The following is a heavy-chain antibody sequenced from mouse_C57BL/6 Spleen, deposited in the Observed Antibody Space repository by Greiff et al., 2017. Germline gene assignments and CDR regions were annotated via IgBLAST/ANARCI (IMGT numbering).Heavy chain of an antibody. D-gene: IGHD2-4*01. CDR1: GFTFTDYY. CDR3: ARDDYLFAY. V-gene: IGHV7-3*01. J-gene: IGHJ3*01. Sequence: EVQLVESGGGLVQPAGSLSLSCAASGFTFTDYYMSWVRQPPGKALEWLGFIRNKANGYTTEYSASVKGRFTISRDNSQSILYLQMNALRAEDSATYYCARDDYLFAYWGQGTLVTVSA. CDR2: IRNKANGYTT.